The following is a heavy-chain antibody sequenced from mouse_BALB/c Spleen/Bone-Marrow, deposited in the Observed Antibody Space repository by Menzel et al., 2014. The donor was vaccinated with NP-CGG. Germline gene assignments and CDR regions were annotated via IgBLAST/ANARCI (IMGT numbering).Heavy chain of an antibody. CDR3: ARNPYGNYAMDY. V-gene: IGHV2-6*02. D-gene: IGHD2-10*02. CDR1: GFSLTTYG. J-gene: IGHJ4*01. CDR2: IWSDGST. Sequence: VQLQQSGPGLVAPSQSLSITCTVSGFSLTTYGVHWVRQPPGKGLEWLVVIWSDGSTTYNSALKSRLSISKDNSKSQVFLKMNSLQTDGTAMYYCARNPYGNYAMDYWGQGTSVTVSP.